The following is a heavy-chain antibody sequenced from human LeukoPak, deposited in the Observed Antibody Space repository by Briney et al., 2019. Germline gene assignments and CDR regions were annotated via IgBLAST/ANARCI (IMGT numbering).Heavy chain of an antibody. Sequence: PGGSLRLSCAASGFTFSSYAMSWVRQAPGKGLEWVSAISGSGGSTYYADSVKGRFTISRDNSKNTLYLQMNSLGAEDTAVYYCAKPVGYCGGDCYAFDYWGQGTLVTVSS. CDR2: ISGSGGST. CDR1: GFTFSSYA. CDR3: AKPVGYCGGDCYAFDY. D-gene: IGHD2-21*02. V-gene: IGHV3-23*01. J-gene: IGHJ4*02.